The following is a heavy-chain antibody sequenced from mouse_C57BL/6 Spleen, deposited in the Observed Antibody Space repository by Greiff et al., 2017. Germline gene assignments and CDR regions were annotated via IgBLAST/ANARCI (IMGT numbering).Heavy chain of an antibody. Sequence: VQLQQSGASVKISCKASGYAFSSYWMNWVKQRPGKGLEWIGQIYPGDGDTIYNGKFKSKATLTADKSSSTAYMQLSSLTSEDSAVYFCARWGTGTNYWGQGTTLKVSS. CDR1: GYAFSSYW. V-gene: IGHV1-80*01. J-gene: IGHJ2*01. CDR3: ARWGTGTNY. CDR2: IYPGDGDT. D-gene: IGHD4-1*01.